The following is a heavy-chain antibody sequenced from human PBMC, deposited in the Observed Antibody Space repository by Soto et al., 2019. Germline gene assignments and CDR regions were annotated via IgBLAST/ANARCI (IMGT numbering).Heavy chain of an antibody. CDR1: GYTFTSYG. D-gene: IGHD4-4*01. CDR3: ARIDYSNFLWGN. J-gene: IGHJ4*02. CDR2: ISAYNGNT. Sequence: QVQLVQSGAEVKKPGASVKVSCKAAGYTFTSYGISWVRHAPGQGLEWIGWISAYNGNTNYAQKLHGRVTMTTDTSTSTASMELRSRRSDDTAVYYCARIDYSNFLWGNWVQGTLVTVSS. V-gene: IGHV1-18*04.